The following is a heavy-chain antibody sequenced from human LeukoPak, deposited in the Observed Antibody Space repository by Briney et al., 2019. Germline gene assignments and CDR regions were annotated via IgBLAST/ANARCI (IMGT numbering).Heavy chain of an antibody. Sequence: GGSLRLSCAASGFTFSSYAMSWVRQAPGKELEWVSAISGSGGSTYYADSVKGRFTISRDNSKNTLYLQMNSLRAEDTAVYYCAKSDCSGGSCYENYWGQGTLVTVSS. CDR3: AKSDCSGGSCYENY. CDR2: ISGSGGST. J-gene: IGHJ4*02. D-gene: IGHD2-15*01. CDR1: GFTFSSYA. V-gene: IGHV3-23*01.